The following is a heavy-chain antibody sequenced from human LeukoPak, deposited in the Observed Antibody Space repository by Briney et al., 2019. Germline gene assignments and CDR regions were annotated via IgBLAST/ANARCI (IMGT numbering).Heavy chain of an antibody. V-gene: IGHV3-23*01. D-gene: IGHD3-10*01. J-gene: IGHJ4*02. Sequence: PGGSLRLSCAASGFTFSSSAMSWVRQAPGKGLEWVSSISGSGSGGSTYYADSVKGRSTISRDNSKNTLYLQMNSLRADDTAVYYCAKYFWWFGELTHFDYWGQGTLVTVSS. CDR1: GFTFSSSA. CDR2: ISGSGSGGST. CDR3: AKYFWWFGELTHFDY.